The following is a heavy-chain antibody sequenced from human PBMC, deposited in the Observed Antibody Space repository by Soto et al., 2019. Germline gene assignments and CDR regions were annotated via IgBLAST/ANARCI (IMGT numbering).Heavy chain of an antibody. Sequence: NPSETLSLTCTVSGGSLSSGDYYWNWVRQRPGKGLEWIGHIFYSGSTYYNPSLMSRLTIAVDTSKNQFSLSLISVTAADTAVYFCARDRYNYDRDGYYYSFDFWGQGTLVTVSS. J-gene: IGHJ4*02. D-gene: IGHD3-22*01. CDR3: ARDRYNYDRDGYYYSFDF. CDR1: GGSLSSGDYY. CDR2: IFYSGST. V-gene: IGHV4-31*02.